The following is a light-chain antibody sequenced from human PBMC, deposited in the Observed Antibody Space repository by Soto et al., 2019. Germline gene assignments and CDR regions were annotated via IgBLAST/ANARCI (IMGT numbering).Light chain of an antibody. Sequence: QSVLTQAPSASGTPGQTVTISCSGSSSNIGSNYVYWYQQFPGTAPKLLIYWNIQRPSEVPDRFSGSKSGSSASLAISELRSEDEGDYYCGAWDDSVTGPVFGGGTKLTVL. V-gene: IGLV1-47*01. CDR3: GAWDDSVTGPV. CDR1: SSNIGSNY. J-gene: IGLJ3*02. CDR2: WNI.